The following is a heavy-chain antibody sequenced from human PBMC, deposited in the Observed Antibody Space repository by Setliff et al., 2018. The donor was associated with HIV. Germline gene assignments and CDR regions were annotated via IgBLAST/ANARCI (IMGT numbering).Heavy chain of an antibody. Sequence: PSETLSLTCTVSGGSISSTSYYWGWIRQPPGKGLEWIGNIYYSGGTDYHPSLKSRVTISVDTSKNQFSLKLGSVTAADTAVYFCARRFEQWLAFDYWCQGTLVTVSS. CDR3: ARRFEQWLAFDY. D-gene: IGHD6-19*01. J-gene: IGHJ4*02. CDR2: IYYSGGT. CDR1: GGSISSTSYY. V-gene: IGHV4-39*01.